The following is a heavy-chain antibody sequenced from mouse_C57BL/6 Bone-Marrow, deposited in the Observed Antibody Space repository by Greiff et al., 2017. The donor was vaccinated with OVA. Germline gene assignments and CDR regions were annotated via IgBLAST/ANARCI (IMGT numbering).Heavy chain of an antibody. CDR3: ARRCYSFDY. V-gene: IGHV5-6*01. CDR1: GFTFSSYG. Sequence: EVQLVESGGDLVKPGGSLKLSCAASGFTFSSYGMSWVRQTPDKRLEWVATISSGGSYTYYPDSVKGRFTISRDNAKNTLYLQMSSLKSEDTAMYYCARRCYSFDYWGQGTTLTVSS. CDR2: ISSGGSYT. J-gene: IGHJ2*01.